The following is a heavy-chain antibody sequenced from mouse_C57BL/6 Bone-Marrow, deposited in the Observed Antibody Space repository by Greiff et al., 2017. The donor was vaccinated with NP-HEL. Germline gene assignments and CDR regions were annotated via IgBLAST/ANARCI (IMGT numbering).Heavy chain of an antibody. V-gene: IGHV5-15*01. Sequence: EVKLMESGGGLVQPGGSLKLSCAASGFTFSDYGMAWVRQAPRKGPEWVAFISNLAYSIYYADTVTGRFTISRENAKNTLYLEMSSLRSEDTAMYYCARGWAGAYWGQGTLVTVSA. D-gene: IGHD3-3*01. CDR1: GFTFSDYG. J-gene: IGHJ3*01. CDR2: ISNLAYSI. CDR3: ARGWAGAY.